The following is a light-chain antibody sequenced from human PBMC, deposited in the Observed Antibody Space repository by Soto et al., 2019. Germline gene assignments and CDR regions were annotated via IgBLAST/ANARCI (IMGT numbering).Light chain of an antibody. Sequence: QSVLTQPASVSGSPGQSITISCTGTSSDVGGYKYVSWYQQHSGKAPKLMIYEVSNRPSGVSNRFSGSKSGNTASLTLSGLQAEDEADYYCSSYTSSSTVVFGGGTKLTVL. CDR2: EVS. V-gene: IGLV2-14*01. CDR3: SSYTSSSTVV. CDR1: SSDVGGYKY. J-gene: IGLJ2*01.